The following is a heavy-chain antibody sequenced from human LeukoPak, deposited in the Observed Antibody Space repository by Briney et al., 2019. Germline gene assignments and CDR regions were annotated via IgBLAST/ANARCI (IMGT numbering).Heavy chain of an antibody. J-gene: IGHJ4*02. V-gene: IGHV3-7*01. CDR3: ARDRGWNTFDF. D-gene: IGHD1/OR15-1a*01. CDR2: IKKDGSHS. CDR1: GFTFSSYA. Sequence: PGGSLRLSCAASGFTFSSYAMNWVRQAPGKGLEWVANIKKDGSHSNYVDSVKGRFTISRDNDKNSLYLQMNSLRAEDTAVYYCARDRGWNTFDFWGQGTLVTVSS.